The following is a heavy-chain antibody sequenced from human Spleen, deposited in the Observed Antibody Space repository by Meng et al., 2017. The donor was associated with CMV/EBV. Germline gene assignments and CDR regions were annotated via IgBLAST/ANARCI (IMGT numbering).Heavy chain of an antibody. J-gene: IGHJ4*02. CDR1: GFTFSTYT. CDR3: ARGTIRDY. CDR2: ISSSTTYI. D-gene: IGHD3-3*01. V-gene: IGHV3-21*01. Sequence: GESLKISCAASGFTFSTYTMNWVRQAPGKGLEWVSSISSSTTYISHAGSVKGRFNISRDNAKNPLYLQMNSLRAEDTAVYYCARGTIRDYWGQGTLVTVSS.